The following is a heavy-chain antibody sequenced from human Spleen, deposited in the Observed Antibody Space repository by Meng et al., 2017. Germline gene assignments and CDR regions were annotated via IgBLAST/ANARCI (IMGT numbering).Heavy chain of an antibody. CDR1: GWSFSDYY. D-gene: IGHD4-11*01. CDR3: ARGPTTMAHDFDY. J-gene: IGHJ4*02. V-gene: IGHV4-34*01. CDR2: INHSGST. Sequence: QVPLQQWGAGLLKPSGTLSRTCVVSGWSFSDYYWSWIRQPPGKGLEWIGEINHSGSTNYNPSLESRATISVDTSQNNLSLKLSSVTAADSAVYYCARGPTTMAHDFDYWGQGTLVTVSS.